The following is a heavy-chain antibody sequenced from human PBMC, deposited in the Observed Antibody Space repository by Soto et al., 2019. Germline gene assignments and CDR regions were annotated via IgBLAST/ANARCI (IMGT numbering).Heavy chain of an antibody. CDR3: ARNSYGDSYVPLDY. CDR1: GFTFSSYS. D-gene: IGHD4-17*01. CDR2: ISSSSSTI. Sequence: GGSLRLSCAASGFTFSSYSMNWVRQAPGKGLEWVSYISSSSSTIYYADSVKGRFTISRDNAKNSLYLQMNSLRAEDTAVYYCARNSYGDSYVPLDYWGQGTLVTVSS. J-gene: IGHJ4*02. V-gene: IGHV3-48*01.